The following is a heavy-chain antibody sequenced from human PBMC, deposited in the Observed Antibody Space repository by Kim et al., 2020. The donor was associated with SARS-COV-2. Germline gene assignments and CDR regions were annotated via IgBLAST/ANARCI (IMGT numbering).Heavy chain of an antibody. CDR3: ARVDILTGYYDYYYYGMDV. CDR1: GFTFSSYS. J-gene: IGHJ6*02. CDR2: ISSSSSYI. D-gene: IGHD3-9*01. V-gene: IGHV3-21*01. Sequence: GGSLRLSCAASGFTFSSYSMNWVRQAPGKGLEWVSSISSSSSYIYYADSVKGRFTISRDNAKNSLYLQMNSLRAEDTAVYYCARVDILTGYYDYYYYGMDVWGQGTTVTVSS.